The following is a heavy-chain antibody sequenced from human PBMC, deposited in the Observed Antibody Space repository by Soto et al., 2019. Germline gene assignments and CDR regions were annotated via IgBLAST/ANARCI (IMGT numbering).Heavy chain of an antibody. J-gene: IGHJ3*01. D-gene: IGHD3-16*01. CDR1: GFTFSNFA. V-gene: IGHV3-30*18. CDR2: KAFDGSET. Sequence: GGSLRLSCTASGFTFSNFAMNWVRQAPGKGLEWVAVKAFDGSETYYADSVMGRFTISRDNSKNTLYLQMNSLRTDDTAVYYCAKMSRGRALWGSFDFWGQGTEVTVSS. CDR3: AKMSRGRALWGSFDF.